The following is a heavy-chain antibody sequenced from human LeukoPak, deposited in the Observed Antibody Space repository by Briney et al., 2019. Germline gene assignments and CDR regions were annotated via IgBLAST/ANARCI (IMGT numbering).Heavy chain of an antibody. V-gene: IGHV3-7*01. Sequence: GGSLRLSCAAHGLTLNSYWMSWVRQAPGKGLDWVGNINQDGREKYYVDSVKGRFTISRDNAKKSLYLKMNSLRAEDTALYYCASCGYRYGQYYYYMDVWGKGTTVTVSS. CDR2: INQDGREK. J-gene: IGHJ6*03. CDR3: ASCGYRYGQYYYYMDV. CDR1: GLTLNSYW. D-gene: IGHD5-18*01.